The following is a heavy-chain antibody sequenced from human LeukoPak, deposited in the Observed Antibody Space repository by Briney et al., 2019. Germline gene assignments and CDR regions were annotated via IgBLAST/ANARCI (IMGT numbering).Heavy chain of an antibody. Sequence: GGSLRLSCAASGFTFSSYWMYWVRQAPGKGLVWVSRINIDGSSTMYADSVKGRFTISRDNAKNTLYLQVNSLRAEDTAVYYCARGGYYDSSGYYYPPGDYWGQGTLVTVSS. CDR2: INIDGSST. CDR3: ARGGYYDSSGYYYPPGDY. V-gene: IGHV3-74*03. J-gene: IGHJ4*02. D-gene: IGHD3-22*01. CDR1: GFTFSSYW.